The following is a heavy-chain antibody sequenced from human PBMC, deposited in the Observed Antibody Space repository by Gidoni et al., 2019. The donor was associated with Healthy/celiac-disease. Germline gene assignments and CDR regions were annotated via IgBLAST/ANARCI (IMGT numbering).Heavy chain of an antibody. CDR1: GDTFTSYD. Sequence: QVQLVQSGAEVKKPGASVKVSCKASGDTFTSYDINKVRQATGQGLEWMGWMNPNSGNTGYAQKFQGRVTMTRNTSISTAYIELSSLRSEDTAVYYCARRPATYYYDSSGYYYFDYWGQGTLVTVSS. D-gene: IGHD3-22*01. V-gene: IGHV1-8*01. J-gene: IGHJ4*02. CDR3: ARRPATYYYDSSGYYYFDY. CDR2: MNPNSGNT.